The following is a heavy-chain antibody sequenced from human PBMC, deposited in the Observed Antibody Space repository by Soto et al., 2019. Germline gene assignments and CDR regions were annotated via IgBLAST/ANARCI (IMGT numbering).Heavy chain of an antibody. D-gene: IGHD4-17*01. CDR1: GFTFSSYA. CDR2: INSRGGST. Sequence: EVQLLESGGGLVQPGGSLTLSCAASGFTFSSYAMSWVLQAPGKGLEWVSAINSRGGSTYYADSVKGRFTISRDNSKNTLYLQVNSPRAEDTAVEYCAKDIYGDYDFDCWGQGILVTVSS. J-gene: IGHJ4*02. CDR3: AKDIYGDYDFDC. V-gene: IGHV3-23*01.